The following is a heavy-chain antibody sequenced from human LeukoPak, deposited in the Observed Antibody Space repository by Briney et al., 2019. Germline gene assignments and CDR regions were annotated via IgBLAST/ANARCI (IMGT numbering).Heavy chain of an antibody. V-gene: IGHV1-18*01. J-gene: IGHJ4*02. CDR3: TRDLGVDTSMIFFDY. CDR2: ISAYNGDT. CDR1: GYTFTDFG. Sequence: ASVKVPCKASGYTFTDFGISWVRQAPGQGLEWLGWISAYNGDTNYAQKLQGRVTMTTDTSTSTAYMEVRSLRSDDTAVYYCTRDLGVDTSMIFFDYWGQGSLVTVSS. D-gene: IGHD3/OR15-3a*01.